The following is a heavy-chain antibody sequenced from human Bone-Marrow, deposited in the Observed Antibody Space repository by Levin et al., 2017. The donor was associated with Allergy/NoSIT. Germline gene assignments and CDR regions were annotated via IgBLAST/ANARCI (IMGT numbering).Heavy chain of an antibody. CDR1: GFTFSDYT. D-gene: IGHD1-26*01. CDR2: IRGDSGAI. V-gene: IGHV3-9*01. Sequence: SLKISCAASGFTFSDYTMHWVRQAPGKGLEWVADIRGDSGAIGYAASVKGRFSISRDNAENFLYLQLNSPAAEDTAFYYCARDRTKGGSLSGRGYALDVWGHGTMVTVSS. J-gene: IGHJ3*01. CDR3: ARDRTKGGSLSGRGYALDV.